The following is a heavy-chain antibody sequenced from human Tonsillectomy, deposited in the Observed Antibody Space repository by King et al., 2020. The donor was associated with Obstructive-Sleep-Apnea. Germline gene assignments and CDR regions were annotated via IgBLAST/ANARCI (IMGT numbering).Heavy chain of an antibody. CDR2: TYYRSKWYN. CDR3: ATALYYDSSGYSDDAFDI. V-gene: IGHV6-1*01. D-gene: IGHD3-22*01. CDR1: GDSVSSNSAA. J-gene: IGHJ3*02. Sequence: VQLQQSGPGLVKPSQTLSLTCAISGDSVSSNSAAWNWIRQSPSRGLEWLGRTYYRSKWYNDYAVSVKSRISINRDTSKNQFSLQLNSVTPEDTAVYYCATALYYDSSGYSDDAFDIWGQGTMVTVSS.